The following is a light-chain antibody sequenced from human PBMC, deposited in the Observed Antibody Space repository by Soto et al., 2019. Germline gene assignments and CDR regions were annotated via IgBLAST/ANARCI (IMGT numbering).Light chain of an antibody. V-gene: IGLV2-14*01. CDR1: SSDVGGYNY. J-gene: IGLJ3*02. CDR3: SSYTSSSRV. CDR2: DVS. Sequence: QSVLTQPASVSGSPGQSITISCTGTSSDVGGYNYVSWYQQHPGKAPKLMIYDVSNRPSRVSNRFSGSKSGNTASLTISGLQAEDEADYYCSSYTSSSRVFGGGTKLTVL.